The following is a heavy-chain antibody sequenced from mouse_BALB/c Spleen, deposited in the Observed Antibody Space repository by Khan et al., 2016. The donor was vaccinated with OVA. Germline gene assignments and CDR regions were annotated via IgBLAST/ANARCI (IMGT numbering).Heavy chain of an antibody. V-gene: IGHV1S135*01. CDR3: TRHGYVAWFTY. J-gene: IGHJ3*01. CDR2: IDPFSGDT. CDR1: GYSFPTYY. Sequence: MQLEESGPELMKPGTSVKISCKASGYSFPTYYIHWVMQSNGKSLEWIGYIDPFSGDTTFNQKFKGKATLTVDKSSSTAYIHLSNLTSEDSAIYYCTRHGYVAWFTYWGQGTLVTVSA. D-gene: IGHD2-2*01.